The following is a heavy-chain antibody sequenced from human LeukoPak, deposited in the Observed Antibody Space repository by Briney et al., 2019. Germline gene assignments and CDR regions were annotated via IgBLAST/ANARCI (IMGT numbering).Heavy chain of an antibody. D-gene: IGHD6-6*01. CDR3: ASTSRVGYSSSLYYC. V-gene: IGHV4-59*12. J-gene: IGHJ4*02. Sequence: SETLSLTCTVSGGSIRSYYWSWIRQPPGKGLEWIAYIYYSGSTNYNPSLKSRVTISVDTSKNQFSLKLSSVTAADTAVYYCASTSRVGYSSSLYYCWGQGTLVTVSS. CDR1: GGSIRSYY. CDR2: IYYSGST.